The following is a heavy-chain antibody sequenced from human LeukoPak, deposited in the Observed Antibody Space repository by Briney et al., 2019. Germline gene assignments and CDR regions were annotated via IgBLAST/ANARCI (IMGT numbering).Heavy chain of an antibody. J-gene: IGHJ4*02. V-gene: IGHV4-34*01. CDR3: AGHHPRNTVDF. Sequence: KPSETLSLTCAVYGGSFSGYYWSWIRQPPGKGLEWIGEINHSGSTNYNTSLKSRVTISVDTSKNQFSLKLSSVTAADTAVYYCAGHHPRNTVDFWGQGTLVTVSS. CDR1: GGSFSGYY. D-gene: IGHD2/OR15-2a*01. CDR2: INHSGST.